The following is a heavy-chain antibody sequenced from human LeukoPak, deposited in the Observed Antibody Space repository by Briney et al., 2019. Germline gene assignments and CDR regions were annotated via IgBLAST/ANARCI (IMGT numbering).Heavy chain of an antibody. CDR3: ARDPPYGGNSEEADY. Sequence: GGFLRLSCAASGFTFSSYWMHWVRQAPGKGLVWVSRINSDGSSTSYADSVKGRFTISGDNAKNTLYLQMNSLRAEDTAVYYCARDPPYGGNSEEADYWGQGTLVTVSS. V-gene: IGHV3-74*01. CDR1: GFTFSSYW. D-gene: IGHD4-23*01. CDR2: INSDGSST. J-gene: IGHJ4*02.